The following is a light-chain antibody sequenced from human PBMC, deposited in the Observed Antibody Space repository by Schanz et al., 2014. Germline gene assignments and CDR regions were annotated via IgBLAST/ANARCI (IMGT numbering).Light chain of an antibody. CDR1: QGISSY. V-gene: IGKV1-9*01. CDR3: QQYNNWPLS. CDR2: AAS. J-gene: IGKJ4*01. Sequence: IQLTQSPSSLSASVGDRVTITCRASQGISSYLAWYQQKPGKAPKLLIYAASTLQSGVPSRFSGSGSGTDFTLTISSRQPEDFAVYYCQQYNNWPLSFGGGTKVEIK.